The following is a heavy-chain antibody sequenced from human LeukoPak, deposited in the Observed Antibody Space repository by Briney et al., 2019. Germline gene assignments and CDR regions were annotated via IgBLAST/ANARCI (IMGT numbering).Heavy chain of an antibody. CDR1: GFTFSNYW. CDR2: IKQDGNGK. D-gene: IGHD1-26*01. V-gene: IGHV3-7*01. CDR3: ARGSGTYYNY. J-gene: IGHJ4*02. Sequence: GGSLRLSCAASGFTFSNYWMSWVRQAPGKGLEWVANIKQDGNGKYYVDSVKGRFTISRDNAKNSLYLQMNSLRAEDMAMYYCARGSGTYYNYWGQGTLVTVSS.